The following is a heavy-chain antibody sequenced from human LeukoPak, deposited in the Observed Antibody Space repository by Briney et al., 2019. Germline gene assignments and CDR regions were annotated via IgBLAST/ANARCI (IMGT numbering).Heavy chain of an antibody. J-gene: IGHJ4*02. CDR3: GKAGGGVPAALATPIDY. CDR2: ISYDGSNK. D-gene: IGHD2-2*01. CDR1: GFTFSSYA. V-gene: IGHV3-30*04. Sequence: GGSLRLSCAASGFTFSSYAMHWVRQAPGKGLEWVAVISYDGSNKYYADSVKGRFTISRDNSKNTLYLQMNSLRAEDTAVFYCGKAGGGVPAALATPIDYWGQGTLVTVSS.